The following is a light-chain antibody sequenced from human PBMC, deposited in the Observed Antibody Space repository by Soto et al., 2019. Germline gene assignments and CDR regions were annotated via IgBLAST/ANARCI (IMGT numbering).Light chain of an antibody. Sequence: QSALTQPPSVSGSPGQSVTISCTGTSSDVGSYNRVSWYQQPPGTAPKLMIYEVSNRPSGVPDRFSGSKSGNTASLTISGLQAADEADYYCSSYTSSSTGVFGGGTKLTVL. CDR2: EVS. J-gene: IGLJ3*02. CDR3: SSYTSSSTGV. V-gene: IGLV2-18*02. CDR1: SSDVGSYNR.